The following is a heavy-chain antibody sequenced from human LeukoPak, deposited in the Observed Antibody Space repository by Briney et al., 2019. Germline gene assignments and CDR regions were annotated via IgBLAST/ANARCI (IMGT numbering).Heavy chain of an antibody. CDR1: GGSSNRHY. Sequence: RTSETLALAGSVSGGSSNRHYWSWIRQPPGKRLEWIGYIFNTGNTNYNPSLASRVTMSVDTSRAQFFLRLSPVTAADTAIYYCASRPADTTWYGVFDYWSQGTLVTVSS. V-gene: IGHV4-59*11. J-gene: IGHJ4*02. CDR3: ASRPADTTWYGVFDY. D-gene: IGHD3-10*01. CDR2: IFNTGNT.